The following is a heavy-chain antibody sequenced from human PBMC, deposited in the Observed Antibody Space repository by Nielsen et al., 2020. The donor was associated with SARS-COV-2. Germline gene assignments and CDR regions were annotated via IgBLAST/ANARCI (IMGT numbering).Heavy chain of an antibody. D-gene: IGHD3-22*01. CDR2: IYYSGST. CDR1: GASITSTNFY. Sequence: ESLKISCTVSGASITSTNFYWGWIRQPPGKGLEWIGYIYYSGSTNYNPSLKSRVTISVDTSKNQFSLKLSSVTAADTAVYYCARKFYYYDSSGYPSWADAFDIWGQGTMVTVSS. V-gene: IGHV4-61*05. CDR3: ARKFYYYDSSGYPSWADAFDI. J-gene: IGHJ3*02.